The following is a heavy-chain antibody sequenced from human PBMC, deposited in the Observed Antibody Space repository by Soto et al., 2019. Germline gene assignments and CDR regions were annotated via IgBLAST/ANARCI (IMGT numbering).Heavy chain of an antibody. CDR2: INHSGST. D-gene: IGHD5-12*01. CDR1: GGSFSGYY. V-gene: IGHV4-34*01. Sequence: SETLSLTCAVYGGSFSGYYWSWIRQPPGKGLEWIGEINHSGSTNYNPSLKSRVTISVDTSKNQFSLKLSSVTAADTAVYYWAIKSGVDIVATTNDYWGQGALVTVSS. J-gene: IGHJ4*02. CDR3: AIKSGVDIVATTNDY.